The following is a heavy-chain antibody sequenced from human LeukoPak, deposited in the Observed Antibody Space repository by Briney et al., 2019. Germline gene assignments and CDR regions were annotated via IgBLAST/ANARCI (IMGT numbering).Heavy chain of an antibody. J-gene: IGHJ4*02. D-gene: IGHD4-23*01. CDR2: INPNSGGT. CDR3: AVVTTVVTPLGNL. V-gene: IGHV1-2*02. CDR1: GYTFTGYY. Sequence: ASVKVSCKVSGYTFTGYYMHWVRQAPGQGLEWMGWINPNSGGTNYAQKFQGRVTMTRDTSISTAYMELSRLRSDDTAVYYCAVVTTVVTPLGNLWGQGTLVTVSS.